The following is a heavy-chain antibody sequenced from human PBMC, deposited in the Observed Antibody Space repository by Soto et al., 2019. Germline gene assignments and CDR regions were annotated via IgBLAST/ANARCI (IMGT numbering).Heavy chain of an antibody. CDR1: GGNFTNYS. D-gene: IGHD2-15*01. Sequence: QVHLVQSGAEVREPGSSVKVSCKPPGGNFTNYSISWVRQAPGQGLEWMGRIIPLLGRTNYAQKFQGRVSITAYTFASTIYVEVYSLRFDATAVYYCATDGGSCTGCSCNWGPGTLVTVSS. CDR2: IIPLLGRT. CDR3: ATDGGSCTGCSCN. V-gene: IGHV1-69*08. J-gene: IGHJ4*02.